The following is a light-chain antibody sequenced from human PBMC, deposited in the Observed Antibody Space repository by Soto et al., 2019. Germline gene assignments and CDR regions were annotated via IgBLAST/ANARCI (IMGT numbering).Light chain of an antibody. CDR2: RAS. CDR3: QHYRISSRYS. J-gene: IGKJ2*03. Sequence: DIQMTQSPSTLSASIGDRVTITCRASENINKWLAWYQQRPGTVPKLLIYRASNLESGIPGRFSGSGSGTDFTLTISSLQPEDFATYYCQHYRISSRYSFGQGTKVEIK. V-gene: IGKV1-5*03. CDR1: ENINKW.